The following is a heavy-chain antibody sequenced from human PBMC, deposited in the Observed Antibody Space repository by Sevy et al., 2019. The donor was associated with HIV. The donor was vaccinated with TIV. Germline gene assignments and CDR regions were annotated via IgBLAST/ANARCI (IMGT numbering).Heavy chain of an antibody. D-gene: IGHD6-13*01. V-gene: IGHV2-5*02. J-gene: IGHJ4*02. CDR1: GFSLKTSGVG. CDR2: VYWDDDK. CDR3: VHRRQTGMAAAGLYSFDY. Sequence: SGPTLVNPTQTLTLTCTFSGFSLKTSGVGVGWIRQPPGKALEWLALVYWDDDKRYRPYLKSRLTITKDISKDQVVITMAAMDPADTATYYCVHRRQTGMAAAGLYSFDYWGQGTLVTVSS.